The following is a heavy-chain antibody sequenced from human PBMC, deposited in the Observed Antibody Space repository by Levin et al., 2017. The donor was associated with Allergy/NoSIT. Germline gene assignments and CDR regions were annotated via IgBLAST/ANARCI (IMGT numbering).Heavy chain of an antibody. V-gene: IGHV4-30-4*01. J-gene: IGHJ5*02. CDR3: VSSPYYYGSGSYGRWFDP. Sequence: SQTLSLTCTVSGGSISSGDYYWSWIRQPPGKGLEWIGYIYYSGTTSYNPSLKSRLTISVDTSKNQFSLRLSSVTAADTAVYYCVSSPYYYGSGSYGRWFDPWGQGTLVTVSS. D-gene: IGHD3-10*01. CDR1: GGSISSGDYY. CDR2: IYYSGTT.